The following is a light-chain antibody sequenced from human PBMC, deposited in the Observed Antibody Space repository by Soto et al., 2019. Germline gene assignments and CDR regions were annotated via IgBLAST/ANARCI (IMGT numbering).Light chain of an antibody. CDR2: KAS. V-gene: IGKV1-5*03. CDR1: QSISSW. J-gene: IGKJ1*01. CDR3: QQYNSYPWT. Sequence: DIQMTQSPSTLSASVGDRVTITCRASQSISSWLAWYQQKPGKAPKLLIYKASTLESGVTSNFSGSGSGTDFTLTISSLQPEDFATYYCQQYNSYPWTFGQGTKVDVK.